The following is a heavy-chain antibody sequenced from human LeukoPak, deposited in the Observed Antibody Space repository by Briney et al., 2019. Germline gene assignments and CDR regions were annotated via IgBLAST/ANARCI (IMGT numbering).Heavy chain of an antibody. CDR2: IYYSGST. J-gene: IGHJ3*02. D-gene: IGHD2/OR15-2a*01. CDR3: ASGFLYAREAKDAFDI. CDR1: GGSISSSSYY. V-gene: IGHV4-39*07. Sequence: NPSETLSLTCTVSGGSISSSSYYWGWIRQPPGEGLEWIGSIYYSGSTYYNPSLKSRVTISVDTSKNQFSLKLSSVTAADTAVYYCASGFLYAREAKDAFDIWGQGTMVTVSS.